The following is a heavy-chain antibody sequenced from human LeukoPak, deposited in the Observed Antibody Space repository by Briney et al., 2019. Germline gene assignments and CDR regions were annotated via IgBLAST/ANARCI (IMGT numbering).Heavy chain of an antibody. Sequence: GGSLRLSCAASGFTFSSNGMHWVRQAPGKGLEWVAVISYDGSNKYYADSVKGRFTISRDNSKNTLYLQMNSLRAEDTAVYYCAKDSGDYGDYEPGYFDYWGQGTLVTVSS. V-gene: IGHV3-30*18. D-gene: IGHD4-17*01. J-gene: IGHJ4*02. CDR2: ISYDGSNK. CDR3: AKDSGDYGDYEPGYFDY. CDR1: GFTFSSNG.